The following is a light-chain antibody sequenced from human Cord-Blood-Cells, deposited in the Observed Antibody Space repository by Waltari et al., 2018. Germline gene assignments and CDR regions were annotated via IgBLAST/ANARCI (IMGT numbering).Light chain of an antibody. Sequence: SVLTQPPSASVPPGQRVTSSCSGSSSNIGSNYVYWYQQLPGTAPKLLIYRNNQRPSGVPDRFSGSKSGTSASLAISGLRSEDEADYYCAAWDDSLSCPVFGGGTKLTVL. V-gene: IGLV1-47*01. J-gene: IGLJ3*02. CDR1: SSNIGSNY. CDR2: RNN. CDR3: AAWDDSLSCPV.